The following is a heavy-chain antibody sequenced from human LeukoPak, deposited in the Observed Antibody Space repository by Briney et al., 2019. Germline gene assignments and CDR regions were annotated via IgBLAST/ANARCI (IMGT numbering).Heavy chain of an antibody. CDR3: ARERYGIDY. J-gene: IGHJ4*02. CDR2: INHSGST. V-gene: IGHV4-34*01. CDR1: GGSLSGYY. Sequence: SETLSLTCAVSGGSLSGYYWTWIRQPPGKGLEWIGEINHSGSTNYNPSLKSRVTISVDTSRKQFFLRLSSVTAADTAMYYCARERYGIDYWGQGTLVTVSS. D-gene: IGHD1-1*01.